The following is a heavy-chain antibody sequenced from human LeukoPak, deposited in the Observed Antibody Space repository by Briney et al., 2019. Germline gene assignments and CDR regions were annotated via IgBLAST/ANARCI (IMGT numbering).Heavy chain of an antibody. CDR3: ARGTLRYFDWLVLPRWFDP. J-gene: IGHJ5*02. D-gene: IGHD3-9*01. CDR1: GGTFSSYA. V-gene: IGHV1-69*13. CDR2: IIPIFGTA. Sequence: SVKVSCKASGGTFSSYAISWVRQAPGQGLEWMGGIIPIFGTANYAQKFQGRVTITADESTSTAYMELSSLRSEDTAVHYCARGTLRYFDWLVLPRWFDPWGQGTLVTVSS.